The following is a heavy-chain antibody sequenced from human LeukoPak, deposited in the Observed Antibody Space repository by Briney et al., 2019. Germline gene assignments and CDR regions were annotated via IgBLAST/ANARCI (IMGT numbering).Heavy chain of an antibody. CDR3: ARTVAATQILDY. CDR1: GYTLTGFY. J-gene: IGHJ4*02. D-gene: IGHD2-15*01. V-gene: IGHV1-46*01. CDR2: INPSGGST. Sequence: ASVKVSCKASGYTLTGFYIHWVRQVPGQGLEWMGWINPSGGSTSYAQKFQGRVTMTRDTSTSTVYMELSSLRSEDTAVYYCARTVAATQILDYWGQGTLVTVSS.